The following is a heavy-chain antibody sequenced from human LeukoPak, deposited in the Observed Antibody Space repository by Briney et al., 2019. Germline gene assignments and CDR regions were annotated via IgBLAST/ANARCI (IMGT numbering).Heavy chain of an antibody. V-gene: IGHV1-69*13. CDR2: IIPIFGTA. CDR1: GGTFSSYA. CDR3: ARMYYYDTSDPNWFDP. J-gene: IGHJ5*02. D-gene: IGHD3-22*01. Sequence: AASVTVSCKASGGTFSSYAISWVRQAPGQGLEWMGGIIPIFGTANYAQKFQGRVTITADESTSTAYMELSSLRSEDTAVYYCARMYYYDTSDPNWFDPWGQGTLVTVSS.